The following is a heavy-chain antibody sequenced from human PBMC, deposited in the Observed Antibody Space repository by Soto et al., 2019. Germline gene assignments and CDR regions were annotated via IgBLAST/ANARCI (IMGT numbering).Heavy chain of an antibody. CDR3: ARETIVAVGVDYYYYGMDV. J-gene: IGHJ6*02. Sequence: QVQLVQSGAEVKKPGASVKVSCKASGYTFTSYDINWVRQDTGQGLEWMGWMNPNSGNTGYAQKFQGRVTLTRNTSISTAYMELSSLRSEDTAVYYCARETIVAVGVDYYYYGMDVWGQGTTVTVSS. CDR2: MNPNSGNT. V-gene: IGHV1-8*01. D-gene: IGHD5-12*01. CDR1: GYTFTSYD.